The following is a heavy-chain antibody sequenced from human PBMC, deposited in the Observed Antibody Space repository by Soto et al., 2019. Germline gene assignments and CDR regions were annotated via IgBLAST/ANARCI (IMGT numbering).Heavy chain of an antibody. V-gene: IGHV4-30-2*01. Sequence: PSETLSLTCAISGAPTSWGDYSWNWIRQPPGKGRGWIGYIFHGGSTYYNPSLRSRVTISADRSRTQFSLKMSSVTAADTAVYYCARGRVVVPAAVMFNCLDPWGQGALVTVSS. J-gene: IGHJ5*02. D-gene: IGHD2-2*01. CDR2: IFHGGST. CDR1: GAPTSWGDYS. CDR3: ARGRVVVPAAVMFNCLDP.